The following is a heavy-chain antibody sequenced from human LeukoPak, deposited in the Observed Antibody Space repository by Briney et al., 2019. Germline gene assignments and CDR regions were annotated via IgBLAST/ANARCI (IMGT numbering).Heavy chain of an antibody. Sequence: PSETLSLNCTGSGCTISSYYWRWIRHPPGKGLEWIEYIDYSGSTNFNPSLKSRVTISVDTSKNQLSLKLSSVTAADTAVYYCAREVAAAGLDYWGPGTLVTVSS. CDR3: AREVAAAGLDY. CDR2: IDYSGST. D-gene: IGHD6-13*01. J-gene: IGHJ4*02. V-gene: IGHV4-59*01. CDR1: GCTISSYY.